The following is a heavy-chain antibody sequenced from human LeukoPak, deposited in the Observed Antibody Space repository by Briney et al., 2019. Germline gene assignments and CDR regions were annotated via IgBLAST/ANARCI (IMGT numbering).Heavy chain of an antibody. J-gene: IGHJ6*02. Sequence: GGSLRLPCAASGFTFSSYSMNWVRQAPGKGLEWVSSISSSSSYIYYADSVKGRFTISRDNAKNSLYLQMNSLRAEDTAVYYCARSDCSGGSCYYGMDVWGQGTTVTVSS. CDR3: ARSDCSGGSCYYGMDV. CDR1: GFTFSSYS. D-gene: IGHD2-15*01. CDR2: ISSSSSYI. V-gene: IGHV3-21*01.